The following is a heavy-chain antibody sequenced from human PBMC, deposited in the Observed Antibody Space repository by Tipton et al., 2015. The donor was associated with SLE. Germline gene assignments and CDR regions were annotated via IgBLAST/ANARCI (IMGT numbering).Heavy chain of an antibody. CDR3: ARGYSSGWCVY. J-gene: IGHJ4*02. Sequence: TLSLTCTVSGGSISSHYWSWIRQPPGKGLEWIGYIYYSGSTNYNPSLKSRVTISVDTSKNQFSLKLSSVTAADTAVYYCARGYSSGWCVYWGQGTLVTVSS. D-gene: IGHD6-19*01. V-gene: IGHV4-59*11. CDR2: IYYSGST. CDR1: GGSISSHY.